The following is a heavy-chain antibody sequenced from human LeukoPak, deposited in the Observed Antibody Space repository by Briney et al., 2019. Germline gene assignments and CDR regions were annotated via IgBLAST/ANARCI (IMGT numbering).Heavy chain of an antibody. Sequence: GGSLRLSCAASGFTFSSYWMHWVRQAPGKGLEWVSAISGSGGRTYYADSVKGRFTISRDNSKNTLYLQMNSLRAEDTAVYNCAKGDFYGSGRDYYYYMDVWGKGTTVTISS. CDR2: ISGSGGRT. V-gene: IGHV3-23*01. CDR1: GFTFSSYW. CDR3: AKGDFYGSGRDYYYYMDV. J-gene: IGHJ6*03. D-gene: IGHD3-10*01.